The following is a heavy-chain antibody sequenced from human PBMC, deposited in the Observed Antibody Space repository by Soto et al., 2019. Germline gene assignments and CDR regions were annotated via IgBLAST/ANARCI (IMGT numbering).Heavy chain of an antibody. Sequence: EVQLVDSGGGLVQPGGSLRLSCAASGFTFSDYWMSWARQAPGKGLEWVANIKVDGSEKYYVDSVKGRFTISRDNAKNSLYLQMNSLRAEDTAVYYCARDRGHNYGERRVDFWGQGTLVTVSS. CDR1: GFTFSDYW. CDR2: IKVDGSEK. CDR3: ARDRGHNYGERRVDF. V-gene: IGHV3-7*05. J-gene: IGHJ4*02. D-gene: IGHD5-18*01.